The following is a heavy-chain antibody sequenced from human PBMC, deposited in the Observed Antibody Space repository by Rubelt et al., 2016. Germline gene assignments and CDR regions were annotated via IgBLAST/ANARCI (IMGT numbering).Heavy chain of an antibody. CDR2: IIPILGIA. D-gene: IGHD6-25*01. CDR1: GYTFSGYY. J-gene: IGHJ6*03. V-gene: IGHV1-69*09. CDR3: ARDAAGYYYMDV. Sequence: QVQLVQSGAEVKKPGASVKVSCKASGYTFSGYYMHWVRQAPGQGLEWMGRIIPILGIANYAQKFQGRVTITADKSTSTAYMELSSLRSEDTAGYYCARDAAGYYYMDVWGKGTTVTVSS.